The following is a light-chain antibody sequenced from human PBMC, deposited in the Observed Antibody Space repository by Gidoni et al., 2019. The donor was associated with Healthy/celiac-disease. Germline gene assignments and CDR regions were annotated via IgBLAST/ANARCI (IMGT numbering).Light chain of an antibody. Sequence: TQMIQSPSSLSASVGDRVTITCRASQSISSYLNWYQQKPGKATKVLIYAASSLQSGVPSRFSGSGSRADFTLTSSSLQPEDFATYYCQQSYSTPYTFGQGTKLEIK. CDR1: QSISSY. CDR3: QQSYSTPYT. CDR2: AAS. V-gene: IGKV1-39*01. J-gene: IGKJ2*01.